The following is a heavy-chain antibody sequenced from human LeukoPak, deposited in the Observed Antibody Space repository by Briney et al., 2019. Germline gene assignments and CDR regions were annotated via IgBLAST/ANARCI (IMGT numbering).Heavy chain of an antibody. CDR1: GGSISSSSYC. CDR2: IYYSGST. D-gene: IGHD6-13*01. Sequence: SETLSLTCTVSGGSISSSSYCWGWIRQPPGKGLEWIGSIYYSGSTYYNPSLKSRVTISVDTSKNQFSLKLSSVTAADTAVYYCAEEGSGYSSSWGQGTLVTVSS. CDR3: AEEGSGYSSS. J-gene: IGHJ4*02. V-gene: IGHV4-39*01.